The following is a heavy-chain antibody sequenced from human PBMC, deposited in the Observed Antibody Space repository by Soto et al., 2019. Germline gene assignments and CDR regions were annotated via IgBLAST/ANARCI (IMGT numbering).Heavy chain of an antibody. Sequence: ASVKVSCKASGCTFSSYAISWVRQAPGQGLEWMGGIIPIFGTANYAQKSQGRVTITADESTSTAYMELSSLRSEDTAVYYCARENYYDSSGYYGLDAFDIWGQGTMVTV. J-gene: IGHJ3*02. D-gene: IGHD3-22*01. CDR1: GCTFSSYA. CDR2: IIPIFGTA. CDR3: ARENYYDSSGYYGLDAFDI. V-gene: IGHV1-69*13.